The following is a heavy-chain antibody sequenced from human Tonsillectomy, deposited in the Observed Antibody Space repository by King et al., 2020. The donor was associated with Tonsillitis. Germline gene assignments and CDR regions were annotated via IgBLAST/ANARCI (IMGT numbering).Heavy chain of an antibody. CDR3: SSGHYSDSSGYFDKDAFDF. D-gene: IGHD3-22*01. CDR1: GFTFSDHY. Sequence: VQLVESGGGLVQPGGSLRLSCAASGFTFSDHYMDWVRQAPGKGLEWVGRTRNKADSYTTEYAASVKGRFTISRDDSKNSLYLQMNSLKTEDTAVYYCSSGHYSDSSGYFDKDAFDFWGQGTMVSVSS. CDR2: TRNKADSYTT. V-gene: IGHV3-72*01. J-gene: IGHJ3*01.